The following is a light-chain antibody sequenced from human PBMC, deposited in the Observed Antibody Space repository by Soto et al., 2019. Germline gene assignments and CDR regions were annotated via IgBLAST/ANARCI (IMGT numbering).Light chain of an antibody. CDR1: QSLSNS. V-gene: IGKV3D-15*01. CDR2: GAS. J-gene: IGKJ1*01. Sequence: IVVSQSPVTLSLSPGERATLSCRASQSLSNSELAWYQQKPGQAPRLLIYGASSRATGIPDRFSGSGSGTEFTLTISSLQSEDFALYYCPQYNNLLRTFGQGTMV. CDR3: PQYNNLLRT.